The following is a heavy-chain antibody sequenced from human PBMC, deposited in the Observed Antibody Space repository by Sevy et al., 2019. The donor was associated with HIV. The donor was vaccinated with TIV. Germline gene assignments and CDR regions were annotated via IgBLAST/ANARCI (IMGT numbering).Heavy chain of an antibody. CDR1: GFAVSEHY. Sequence: GGSLRLSCAASGFAVSEHYVDWVRQAPGKGLEWVGRIRNRPNRNTTEYAASVEGRFTISRDDSRHSLYLQMNSLKTEDSAVYYCVRGPNCGVGGCQQISPYCLDVWGIGATVTVSS. CDR2: IRNRPNRNTT. J-gene: IGHJ6*03. CDR3: VRGPNCGVGGCQQISPYCLDV. V-gene: IGHV3-72*01. D-gene: IGHD2-21*01.